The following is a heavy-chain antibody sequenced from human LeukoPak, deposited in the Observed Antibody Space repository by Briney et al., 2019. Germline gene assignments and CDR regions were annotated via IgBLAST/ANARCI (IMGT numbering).Heavy chain of an antibody. Sequence: SETLSLTCTVSGDSISGYFWSWIRQTPGKGLEWIGYAHYSGATNYNPSLKSRVTISVDRSKNQFSLKLSSVTAADTAVYYCARAPRIYCSSTSCPGLAFDYWGQGTLVTVSS. CDR1: GDSISGYF. V-gene: IGHV4-59*12. D-gene: IGHD2-2*01. CDR3: ARAPRIYCSSTSCPGLAFDY. CDR2: AHYSGAT. J-gene: IGHJ4*02.